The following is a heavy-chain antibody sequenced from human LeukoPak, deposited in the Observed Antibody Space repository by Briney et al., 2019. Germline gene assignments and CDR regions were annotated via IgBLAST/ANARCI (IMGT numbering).Heavy chain of an antibody. V-gene: IGHV3-48*04. Sequence: HPVGPLRLSCAASGFTFGNAWMSWLRQAPGTGLEWLSYIDSRSTTIHYADSVRGRFTISRENAKNSVYLQMNSLRAEDTAVYYCARGIGRASYYYCMDVWGKGTTVTISS. CDR2: IDSRSTTI. J-gene: IGHJ6*03. CDR3: ARGIGRASYYYCMDV. D-gene: IGHD2-15*01. CDR1: GFTFGNAW.